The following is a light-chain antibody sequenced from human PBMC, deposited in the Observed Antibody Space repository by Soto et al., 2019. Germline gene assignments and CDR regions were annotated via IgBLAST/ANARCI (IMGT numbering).Light chain of an antibody. J-gene: IGKJ5*01. V-gene: IGKV3-11*01. Sequence: EIVLTQSPGTLSLSPGERATLSCRASQSVSSNLAWYQQKPGQAPRLLIYDASNRATGIPARFSGSGSGTDFTLTISSLEPEDFAVYYCQQRNNWPPEITFGQGTRRGI. CDR2: DAS. CDR3: QQRNNWPPEIT. CDR1: QSVSSN.